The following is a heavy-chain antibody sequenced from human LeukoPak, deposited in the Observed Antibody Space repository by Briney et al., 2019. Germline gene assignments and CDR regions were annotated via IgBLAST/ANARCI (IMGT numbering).Heavy chain of an antibody. CDR1: GYTFTSYY. CDR2: INPSGGST. D-gene: IGHD6-13*01. V-gene: IGHV1-46*01. CDR3: AGVGMEAAAADY. Sequence: ASVKVSCKASGYTFTSYYMHWVRQAPGQGLEWMGIINPSGGSTSYAQKFQGRVTMTRDTSTSTVYMELSSLRSEDTAVYYCAGVGMEAAAADYWGQGTLVTVSS. J-gene: IGHJ4*02.